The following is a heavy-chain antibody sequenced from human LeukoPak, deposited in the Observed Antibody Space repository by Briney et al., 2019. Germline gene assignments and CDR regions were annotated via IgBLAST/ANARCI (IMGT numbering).Heavy chain of an antibody. CDR2: ISYDGANR. J-gene: IGHJ4*02. Sequence: SGGSLRLSCAASGFSFSGYAMHWVRQAPGKGLEWVALISYDGANRYYADSVKGRFTISRDNSKNTLYVHMDSLRPEDTAVYYCARDGCGGDCYSDYWGQGTLVTVSS. CDR1: GFSFSGYA. D-gene: IGHD2-21*02. CDR3: ARDGCGGDCYSDY. V-gene: IGHV3-30-3*01.